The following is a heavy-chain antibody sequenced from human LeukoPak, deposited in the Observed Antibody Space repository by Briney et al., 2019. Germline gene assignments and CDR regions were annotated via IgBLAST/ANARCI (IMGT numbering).Heavy chain of an antibody. CDR3: ARAGYSSSWLDY. CDR1: GFTFSSYG. Sequence: GGSLRLSCAASGFTFSSYGMSWVRQAPGKGLEWVSTISGRRDSTSYADSVKGRFTISRDNAKNSLYLQMNSLRAEDTAVYYCARAGYSSSWLDYWGQGTLVTVSS. CDR2: ISGRRDST. V-gene: IGHV3-21*01. D-gene: IGHD6-13*01. J-gene: IGHJ4*02.